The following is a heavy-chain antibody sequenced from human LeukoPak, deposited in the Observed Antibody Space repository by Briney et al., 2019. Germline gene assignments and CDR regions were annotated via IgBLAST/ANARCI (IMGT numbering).Heavy chain of an antibody. CDR2: IGKDGST. J-gene: IGHJ3*01. V-gene: IGHV3-13*01. Sequence: QSGGSRRLSCAASGFTFSYYDMHWVRQVTGKSLEWVSGIGKDGSTYYPGSVKGPFTISRENAKNSLYLQMNRLRAEDTAVYYCIRDLGLSHAYRAFDLWGQGTMVPVPS. D-gene: IGHD3-16*01. CDR1: GFTFSYYD. CDR3: IRDLGLSHAYRAFDL.